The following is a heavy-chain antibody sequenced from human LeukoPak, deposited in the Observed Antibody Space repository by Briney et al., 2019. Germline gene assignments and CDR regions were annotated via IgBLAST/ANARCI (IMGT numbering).Heavy chain of an antibody. Sequence: GGSLRLSCAASEFSYSGYNINWVRQAPGKGLEWVSSITSSSAYIYHADSVKGRFTISRDNAKNSLYLQMNSLRAEDTAVYYCTRVWRDYYLDFWGQGTLVTVSS. CDR3: TRVWRDYYLDF. CDR2: ITSSSAYI. V-gene: IGHV3-21*01. D-gene: IGHD3-10*01. CDR1: EFSYSGYN. J-gene: IGHJ4*02.